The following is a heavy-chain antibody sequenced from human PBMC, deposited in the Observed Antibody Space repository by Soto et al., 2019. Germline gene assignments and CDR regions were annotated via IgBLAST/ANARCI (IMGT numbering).Heavy chain of an antibody. D-gene: IGHD5-12*01. CDR2: ISSSGKTI. CDR1: GFTFTNYE. Sequence: PGGSLRLSCAASGFTFTNYEMNWVRQAPGKGLEWISYISSSGKTISCADSVKGRFTISRDNAKNSLYLQMNSLRAEDTAVYYCARDPEKYSGSDLGIDYWGQGTLVTVSS. CDR3: ARDPEKYSGSDLGIDY. V-gene: IGHV3-48*03. J-gene: IGHJ4*02.